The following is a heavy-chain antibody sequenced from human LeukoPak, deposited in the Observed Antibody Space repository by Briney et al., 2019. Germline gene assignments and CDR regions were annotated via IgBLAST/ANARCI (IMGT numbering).Heavy chain of an antibody. J-gene: IGHJ4*02. D-gene: IGHD1-1*01. Sequence: GGSLRLSCAASGFTFDDYAMHWVRQAPGKGLEWVSGISWNSGSIGYADSVKGRFTISRDNAKNSLYLQMNSLRAEDTAVYYCARDLNWETYWGQGTLVTVFS. CDR3: ARDLNWETY. V-gene: IGHV3-9*01. CDR2: ISWNSGSI. CDR1: GFTFDDYA.